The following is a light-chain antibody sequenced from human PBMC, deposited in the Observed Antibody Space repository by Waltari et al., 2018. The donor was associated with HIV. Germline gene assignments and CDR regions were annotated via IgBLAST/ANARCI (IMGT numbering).Light chain of an antibody. CDR3: CSYSSSGTVL. J-gene: IGLJ2*01. Sequence: HSVLTQPASISGSLGQSITISCLGSSHDVGGFNYVSWYQQSPDKAPRLVIYDVSNRPSGVSGRFSGSKSGSAASLTISGLQPEDEADYYCCSYSSSGTVLFGGGTRLTVL. CDR2: DVS. CDR1: SHDVGGFNY. V-gene: IGLV2-14*03.